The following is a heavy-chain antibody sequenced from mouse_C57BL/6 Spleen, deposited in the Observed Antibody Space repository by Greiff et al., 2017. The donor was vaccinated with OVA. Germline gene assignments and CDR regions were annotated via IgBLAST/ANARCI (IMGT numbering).Heavy chain of an antibody. D-gene: IGHD2-1*01. CDR2: INPNNGGT. J-gene: IGHJ1*03. V-gene: IGHV1-18*01. Sequence: EVKLQESGPELVKPGASVKIPCKASGYTFTDYNMDWVKQSHGKSLEWIGDINPNNGGTIYNQKFKGKATLTVDKSSSTAYMELRSLTSEDTAVYYGARRRYGNYVYFDVWGTGTTVTVSS. CDR3: ARRRYGNYVYFDV. CDR1: GYTFTDYN.